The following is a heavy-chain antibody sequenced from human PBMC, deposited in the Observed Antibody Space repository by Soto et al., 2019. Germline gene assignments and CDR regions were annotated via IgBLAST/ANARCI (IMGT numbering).Heavy chain of an antibody. CDR2: IFANDEE. CDR3: ARMGDYNDKAGDAFDR. Sequence: QVTLKESGPVLVKPTETLTLTCTVSGFSLSNARMGVSWIRQPPGKALEWLAHIFANDEESYNTTLRSRLPIARDTSNSQVGPTMANMDPGDTATYYCARMGDYNDKAGDAFDRWGQGTRVTVSS. V-gene: IGHV2-26*01. J-gene: IGHJ3*01. CDR1: GFSLSNARMG. D-gene: IGHD3-22*01.